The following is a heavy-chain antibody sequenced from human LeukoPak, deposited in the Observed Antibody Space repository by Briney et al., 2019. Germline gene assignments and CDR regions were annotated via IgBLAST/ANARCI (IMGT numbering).Heavy chain of an antibody. D-gene: IGHD5-24*01. V-gene: IGHV4-34*01. J-gene: IGHJ4*03. CDR1: GGSFSRYY. Sequence: SETLSLTCAVYGGSFSRYYWSWIRQSPGKGLEWIAEIDHRGDTNYNPSVKSRVTISVDTSKNQFSLKVRSVSAADTAVYHCARGATISETGYFDFWGQGTPVTVSS. CDR2: IDHRGDT. CDR3: ARGATISETGYFDF.